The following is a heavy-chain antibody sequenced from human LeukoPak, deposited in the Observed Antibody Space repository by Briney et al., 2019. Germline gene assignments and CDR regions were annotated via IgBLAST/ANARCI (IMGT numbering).Heavy chain of an antibody. CDR2: ISNSGTYT. CDR1: GFTFSDEY. J-gene: IGHJ4*02. Sequence: GGALRLSCAASGFTFSDEYMSWIRQAPGKGLEWVSYISNSGTYTNYADSVRGRFTISRDNAKRSLYLQMNSLRAEDTAVYYCARSRGAGPGAYFDYWGQGTLVTVSS. V-gene: IGHV3-11*03. CDR3: ARSRGAGPGAYFDY. D-gene: IGHD6-19*01.